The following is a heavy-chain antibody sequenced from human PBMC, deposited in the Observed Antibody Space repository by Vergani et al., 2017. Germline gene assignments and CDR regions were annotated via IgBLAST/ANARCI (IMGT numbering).Heavy chain of an antibody. D-gene: IGHD3-10*01. J-gene: IGHJ6*03. CDR2: ISYVGSNK. V-gene: IGHV3-30-3*01. CDR3: ARRVRASGPLYYYYYMDV. CDR1: GFTFSSYA. Sequence: QVQLVESGGGVVQPGRSLRLSCAASGFTFSSYAMHWVRQAPGKGLEWGAVISYVGSNKYYADSVKGRFTISRDNSKNTLYLQMNSLRAEDTAVYYCARRVRASGPLYYYYYMDVWGKGTTVTVSS.